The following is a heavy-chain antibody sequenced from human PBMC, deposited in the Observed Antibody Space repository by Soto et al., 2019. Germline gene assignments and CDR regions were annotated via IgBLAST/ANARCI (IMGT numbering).Heavy chain of an antibody. CDR2: IYYSGST. J-gene: IGHJ6*02. Sequence: SETLSLTCTVSGGSISSSSYYWGWIRQPPGKGLEWIGSIYYSGSTYYNPSLKSRVTISVDTSKNQFSLKLSSVTAADTAVYYCARLSTVTTWDYYYGMDVWVQGTTVTVSS. V-gene: IGHV4-39*01. CDR1: GGSISSSSYY. D-gene: IGHD4-17*01. CDR3: ARLSTVTTWDYYYGMDV.